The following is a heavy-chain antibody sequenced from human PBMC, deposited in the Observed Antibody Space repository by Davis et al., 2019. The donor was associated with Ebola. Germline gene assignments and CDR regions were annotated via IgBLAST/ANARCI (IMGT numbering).Heavy chain of an antibody. CDR3: ARAGRARFALDY. V-gene: IGHV4-34*01. J-gene: IGHJ4*02. CDR2: INHSGST. CDR1: GCSISTSPYS. Sequence: SETLSLTCAVSGCSISTSPYSWSWIRQPPGKGLEWIGEINHSGSTNYNPSLKSRVTISVDTSKNQFSLKLSSVTAADTAVYYCARAGRARFALDYWGQGTLVTVSS. D-gene: IGHD3-3*01.